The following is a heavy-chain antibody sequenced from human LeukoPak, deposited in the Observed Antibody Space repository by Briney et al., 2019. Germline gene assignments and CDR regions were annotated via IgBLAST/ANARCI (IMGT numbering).Heavy chain of an antibody. V-gene: IGHV3-11*01. J-gene: IGHJ3*02. Sequence: GGSLRLSCATSGFTFSDYYMSWIRQAPGKGLEWLSYIGNSGLTLYYGDSVKGRFTISRDNAKNSLYLQLNSLRAEDTAVYYCARICDHFRGLGAFDMWGRGTLVTVSA. CDR1: GFTFSDYY. CDR2: IGNSGLTL. CDR3: ARICDHFRGLGAFDM. D-gene: IGHD2-21*01.